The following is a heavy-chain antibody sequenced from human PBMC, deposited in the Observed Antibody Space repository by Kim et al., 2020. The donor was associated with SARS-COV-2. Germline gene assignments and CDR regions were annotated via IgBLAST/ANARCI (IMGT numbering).Heavy chain of an antibody. Sequence: GGSLRLSCAASGFTFSSYGMHWVRQAPGKGLEWVAVISYDGSNKYYADSVKGRFTISRDNSKNTLYLQMNSLRAEDTAVYYCAKPKFPTIGYIGGEAFDYWGQGTLVTVSS. V-gene: IGHV3-30*18. D-gene: IGHD2-21*01. J-gene: IGHJ4*02. CDR2: ISYDGSNK. CDR1: GFTFSSYG. CDR3: AKPKFPTIGYIGGEAFDY.